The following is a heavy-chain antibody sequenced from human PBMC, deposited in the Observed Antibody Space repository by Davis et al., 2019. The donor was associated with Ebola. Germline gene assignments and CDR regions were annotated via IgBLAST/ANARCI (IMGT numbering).Heavy chain of an antibody. V-gene: IGHV3-74*03. CDR2: INRDGTTK. J-gene: IGHJ1*01. D-gene: IGHD3-10*02. CDR1: GFTFSDNW. CDR3: ASYVMG. Sequence: GESLKISCRVSGFTFSDNWMSWVRQVPGKGLVWVSSINRDGTTKTYADSVRGRFTVSRDNAKNMLYLQMSGLRAEDTAVYYCASYVMGWGQGTLVTVSS.